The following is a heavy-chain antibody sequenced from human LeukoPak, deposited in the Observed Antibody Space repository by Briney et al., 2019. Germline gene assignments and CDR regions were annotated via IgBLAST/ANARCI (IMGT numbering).Heavy chain of an antibody. CDR1: GFTFSFYW. Sequence: GGSLRLSCAASGFTFSFYWMHWVRQAPGKGLVWVSRISIDGSSTTYADSVKGRFTISRDNAKNTLYLQMNSLRAEDTAVYYCARVGTQLTAAGSRSFDYWGQGTLVTVSS. CDR3: ARVGTQLTAAGSRSFDY. CDR2: ISIDGSST. D-gene: IGHD6-13*01. J-gene: IGHJ4*02. V-gene: IGHV3-74*01.